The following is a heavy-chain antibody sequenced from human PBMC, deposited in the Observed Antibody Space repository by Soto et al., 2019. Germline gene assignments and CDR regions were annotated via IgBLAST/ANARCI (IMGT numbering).Heavy chain of an antibody. D-gene: IGHD1-7*01. CDR2: ISTYNGTP. CDR3: ARGRTRALDY. CDR1: GYIFTSQG. V-gene: IGHV1-18*01. J-gene: IGHJ4*02. Sequence: GASVKVSCKASGYIFTSQGISWVRQAPGQGLEWMGWISTYNGTPNYAQKLQGRVTMTTNTSTTTAFLELRSLTSDDTAVYYCARGRTRALDYWGQGTPVTVSS.